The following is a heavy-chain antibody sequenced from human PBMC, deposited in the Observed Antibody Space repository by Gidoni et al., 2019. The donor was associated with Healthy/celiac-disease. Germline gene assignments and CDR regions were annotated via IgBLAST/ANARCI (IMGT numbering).Heavy chain of an antibody. CDR3: ARGDGYSYGVGVLRDAFDI. CDR2: IYYSGST. V-gene: IGHV4-59*01. D-gene: IGHD5-18*01. CDR1: GGSISSYY. Sequence: QVQLQESGPGLVKPSETLSLTCTVSGGSISSYYWSWIRQPPGKGLEWIGYIYYSGSTNYNPSLKSRVTISVDTSKNQFSLKLSSVTAADTAVYYCARGDGYSYGVGVLRDAFDIWGQGTMVTVSS. J-gene: IGHJ3*02.